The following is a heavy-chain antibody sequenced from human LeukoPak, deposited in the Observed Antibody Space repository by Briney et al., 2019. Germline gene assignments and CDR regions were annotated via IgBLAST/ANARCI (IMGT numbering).Heavy chain of an antibody. D-gene: IGHD2-2*01. J-gene: IGHJ5*02. CDR2: IIPIFGTA. CDR1: GGTFSSYA. V-gene: IGHV1-69*13. CDR3: ARVLGYCSSTSCRWWNWFDP. Sequence: GASVKVSCKASGGTFSSYAISWVRQAPGQGLEWMGGIIPIFGTANYAQKFQGRVTITVDESTSTAYMELSSLRSEDTAVYYCARVLGYCSSTSCRWWNWFDPWGQGTLVTVSS.